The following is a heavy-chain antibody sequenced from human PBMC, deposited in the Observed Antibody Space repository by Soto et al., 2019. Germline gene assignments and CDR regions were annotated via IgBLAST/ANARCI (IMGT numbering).Heavy chain of an antibody. V-gene: IGHV1-18*01. J-gene: IGHJ2*01. D-gene: IGHD2-15*01. CDR3: ASRLCSGGSCYGSLYFDL. CDR2: ISAYNGNT. CDR1: GYTFTSYG. Sequence: ASVKVSCKASGYTFTSYGISWVRQAPGQGLEWMGWISAYNGNTNYAQKLQGRVTMTTDTSTSTAYMELRSLRSDDTAVYYCASRLCSGGSCYGSLYFDLWGGGTLVSVAS.